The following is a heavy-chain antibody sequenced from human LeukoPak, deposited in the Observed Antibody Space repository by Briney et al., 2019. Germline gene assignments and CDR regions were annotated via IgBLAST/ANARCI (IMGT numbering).Heavy chain of an antibody. D-gene: IGHD3-22*01. CDR2: ICGSGGRT. CDR1: GFTFSSYA. V-gene: IGHV3-23*01. CDR3: TKGPYYYDSSGYSRRWFDP. Sequence: PGGSLRLSCAASGFTFSSYAMSWVRQAPGKGLEWVSRICGSGGRTYYADSVKGRFTISRDNSKNTLYLQMNSLRAEDTAVYYCTKGPYYYDSSGYSRRWFDPWGQGTLVTVSS. J-gene: IGHJ5*02.